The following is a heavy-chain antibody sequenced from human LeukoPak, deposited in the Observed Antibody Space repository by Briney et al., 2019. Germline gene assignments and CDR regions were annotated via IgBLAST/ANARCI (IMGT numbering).Heavy chain of an antibody. V-gene: IGHV3-53*01. J-gene: IGHJ3*02. Sequence: GGSLRLSCAASGLTVSSNFMTWVRQAPGKGLEWVSVIYSDGRTFYADCVKGRFTISRDDSKNSLYLQMNSLKAEDTAVDYCARVVYSGGWSHAFDIWGQGTMVTVSS. CDR3: ARVVYSGGWSHAFDI. CDR2: IYSDGRT. CDR1: GLTVSSNF. D-gene: IGHD6-19*01.